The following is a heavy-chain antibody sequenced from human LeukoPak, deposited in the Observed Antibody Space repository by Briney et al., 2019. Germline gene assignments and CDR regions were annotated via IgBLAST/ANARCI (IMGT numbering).Heavy chain of an antibody. Sequence: SETLSLTCTVSGGSISSGSYYWSWIRQPAGKGLEWIGRIYTSGSTNYNPSLKSRVTISVDTSKNQFSLKLSSVTAADTAVYYCARSTAMVTGAYYFDYWGQGTLVTVSS. V-gene: IGHV4-61*02. CDR2: IYTSGST. J-gene: IGHJ4*02. CDR1: GGSISSGSYY. CDR3: ARSTAMVTGAYYFDY. D-gene: IGHD5-18*01.